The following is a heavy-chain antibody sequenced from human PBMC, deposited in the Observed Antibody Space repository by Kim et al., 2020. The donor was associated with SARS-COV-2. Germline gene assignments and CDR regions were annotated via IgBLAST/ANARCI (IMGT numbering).Heavy chain of an antibody. CDR2: IWYDGSNK. V-gene: IGHV3-33*01. CDR3: ARAGSGSYYDDFDI. D-gene: IGHD1-26*01. CDR1: GFTFSNYG. J-gene: IGHJ3*02. Sequence: GSLRLSCAASGFTFSNYGMHWVRQAPGKGLEWVAVIWYDGSNKYYADSVKGRFTISRDNSKNTLFLQMNSLRVEDTAVYYCARAGSGSYYDDFDIWGQGTRVTVSS.